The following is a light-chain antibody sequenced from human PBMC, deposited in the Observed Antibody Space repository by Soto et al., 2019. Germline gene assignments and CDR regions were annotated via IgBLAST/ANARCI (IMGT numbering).Light chain of an antibody. J-gene: IGKJ4*01. CDR3: QQYCSWPLP. CDR2: RVS. V-gene: IGKV3-15*01. CDR1: QTVTNSS. Sequence: EIVMTQSPATLSVSPGERATLSCRASQTVTNSSLAWYQQKPGQAPRLLIYRVSPSATGIPARFSGSGSGAEFTLNISSMQSEDFAVYYCQQYCSWPLPFGGGTKVEIK.